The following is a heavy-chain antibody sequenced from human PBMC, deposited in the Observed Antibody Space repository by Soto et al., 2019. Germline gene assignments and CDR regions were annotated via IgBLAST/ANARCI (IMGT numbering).Heavy chain of an antibody. CDR3: VRQPSRPLAGDD. D-gene: IGHD6-19*01. J-gene: IGHJ4*02. CDR2: IYYSGTN. V-gene: IGHV4-39*01. CDR1: GASLSSPNYY. Sequence: QLLLQESGPGLVKPSETLSLSCTVSGASLSSPNYYWGWIRQSPGKGLEWIGSIYYSGTNHYSPSLQSRVTLSIDTSKKHFCLSLTSVTASDTAIYYCVRQPSRPLAGDDWGQGTLLTVSS.